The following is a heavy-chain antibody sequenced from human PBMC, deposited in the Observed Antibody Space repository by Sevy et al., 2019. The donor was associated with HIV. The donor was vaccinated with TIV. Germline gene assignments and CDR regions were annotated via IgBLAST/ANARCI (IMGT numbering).Heavy chain of an antibody. Sequence: GGSLRLSCAASGFTFSIYAMHWVRQAPDKGLEWVAVISYDGGVKYFADSVKGRVTISRDNSKYTLYLQMNSLRPEDTAVYYCARDLPSAVINPFYYYGLDVWGQGTTVTVSS. V-gene: IGHV3-30*04. CDR1: GFTFSIYA. CDR2: ISYDGGVK. J-gene: IGHJ6*02. CDR3: ARDLPSAVINPFYYYGLDV. D-gene: IGHD3-22*01.